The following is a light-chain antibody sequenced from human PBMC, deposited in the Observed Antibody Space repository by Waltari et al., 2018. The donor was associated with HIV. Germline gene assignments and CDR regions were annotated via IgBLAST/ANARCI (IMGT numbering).Light chain of an antibody. CDR2: YDC. CDR3: QVWDSSSDHVL. CDR1: NIERKS. Sequence: SSLLTQIPSVSVAPGQTARITCGGNNIERKSVHWYQQKPGQAPLLVIYYDCDRPSGIPERFSGSNSGNTATLTISRVGDGDEADYYCQVWDSSSDHVLFGGGTRLTVL. J-gene: IGLJ2*01. V-gene: IGLV3-21*04.